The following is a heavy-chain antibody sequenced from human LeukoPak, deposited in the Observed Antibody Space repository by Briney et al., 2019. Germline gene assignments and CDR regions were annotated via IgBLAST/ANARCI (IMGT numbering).Heavy chain of an antibody. CDR2: IRSKAFGGTT. J-gene: IGHJ1*01. D-gene: IGHD2-2*01. V-gene: IGHV3-49*03. CDR3: TRPGSHCTSTSCPEYFQH. Sequence: LAGGSLRLSCTVSGFTFGDYAMSWFRQAPGKGLEWVGFIRSKAFGGTTQYAPSVKGRFTISIDDSKSIDYLQMNRLKTEDTAVYYCTRPGSHCTSTSCPEYFQHWGQGTLVTVSS. CDR1: GFTFGDYA.